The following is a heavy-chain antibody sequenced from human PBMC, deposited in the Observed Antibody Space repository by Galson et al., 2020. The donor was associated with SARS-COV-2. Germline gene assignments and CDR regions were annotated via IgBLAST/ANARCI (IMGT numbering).Heavy chain of an antibody. CDR3: ARESYDSSGYYLASFDY. CDR2: IYDSGST. CDR1: GVSISRYY. V-gene: IGHV4-59*01. J-gene: IGHJ4*02. D-gene: IGHD3-22*01. Sequence: LETLSLIGTVSGVSISRYYWSWIRQPPGKGLEWIGYIYDSGSTNSNPSLKSRVTISVDTSKNQFSLKLSSVTAADTAVYYCARESYDSSGYYLASFDYWGQQTLVTVSS.